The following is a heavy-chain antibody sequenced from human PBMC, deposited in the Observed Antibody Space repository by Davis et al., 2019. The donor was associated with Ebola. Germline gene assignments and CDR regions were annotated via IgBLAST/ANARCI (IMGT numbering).Heavy chain of an antibody. V-gene: IGHV3-23*01. CDR3: ATPGSSYDATVDYGLVV. D-gene: IGHD4/OR15-4a*01. CDR1: GFTFNNYV. CDR2: ISASGGTT. J-gene: IGHJ6*02. Sequence: GESLKISCAASGFTFNNYVMNWVRQAPGKGLEWVSGISASGGTTYDAASVKGRFTISRDNSNSTLYLQMNSLRAEDTAIYYCATPGSSYDATVDYGLVVWGQGTTVTVS.